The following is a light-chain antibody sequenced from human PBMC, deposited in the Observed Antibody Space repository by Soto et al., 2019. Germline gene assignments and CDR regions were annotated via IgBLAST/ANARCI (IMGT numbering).Light chain of an antibody. CDR1: QSVSRY. CDR2: DAS. V-gene: IGKV3-11*01. Sequence: VVLTQSPDTLSLSPGERATLSCRASQSVSRYLAWYQQKPGQAPRLLIYDASNRATGVPDRFSGGGSGTGFTLTISSLEPEDFALYYCQQRSNLPPTFGQGTRLEIK. J-gene: IGKJ5*01. CDR3: QQRSNLPPT.